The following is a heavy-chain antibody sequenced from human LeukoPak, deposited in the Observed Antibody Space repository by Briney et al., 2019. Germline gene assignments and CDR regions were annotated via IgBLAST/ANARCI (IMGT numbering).Heavy chain of an antibody. CDR1: GFTFSDFY. Sequence: GGSLRLSCAASGFTFSDFYMSWIRQAPGKGLEWVSYISSSGSTIYYADSVKGRFTISRDNAKNSLYLQMNSLRAEDTAVYYCASEGVATPATIDYWGQGTLVTVSS. CDR3: ASEGVATPATIDY. V-gene: IGHV3-11*04. CDR2: ISSSGSTI. J-gene: IGHJ4*02. D-gene: IGHD6-13*01.